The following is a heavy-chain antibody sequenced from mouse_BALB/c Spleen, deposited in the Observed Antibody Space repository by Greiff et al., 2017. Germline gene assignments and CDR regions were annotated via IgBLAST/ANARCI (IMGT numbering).Heavy chain of an antibody. Sequence: EVKLMESGGGLVKPGGSLKLSCAASGFAFSSYDMSWVRQTPEKRLEWVAYISSGGGSTYYPDTVKGRFTISRDNAKNTLYLQMSSLKSEDTAMYYCARLYYGNYGNYFDYWGQGTTLTVSS. D-gene: IGHD2-1*01. CDR3: ARLYYGNYGNYFDY. CDR1: GFAFSSYD. V-gene: IGHV5-12-1*01. CDR2: ISSGGGST. J-gene: IGHJ2*01.